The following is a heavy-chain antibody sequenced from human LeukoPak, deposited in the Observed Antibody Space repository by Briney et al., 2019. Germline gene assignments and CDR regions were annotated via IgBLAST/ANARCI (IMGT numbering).Heavy chain of an antibody. D-gene: IGHD3-16*01. CDR2: VYPGDSDT. V-gene: IGHV5-51*01. CDR1: GYTFTNYW. CDR3: ARGSPYSYGYPFDY. J-gene: IGHJ4*02. Sequence: GESLKISCKGSGYTFTNYWIAWVRQMPGKGLDWMGIVYPGDSDTRYSPSFQGQVTISADKSINTAYLQWSTLKPSDTAMYYCARGSPYSYGYPFDYWGQGTLLTVSS.